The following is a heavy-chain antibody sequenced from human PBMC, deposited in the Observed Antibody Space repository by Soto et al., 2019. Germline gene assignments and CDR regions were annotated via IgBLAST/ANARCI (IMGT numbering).Heavy chain of an antibody. Sequence: GGSLRLSCAASGFTFSSYWMHWVRQVPGKGLLWVSRIDEYGSTINYADSVRGRFTISRDNARNTLYLEMDSLRAEDTALYYCTRDIGGKGAYWGPGTLVTVSS. J-gene: IGHJ4*02. CDR3: TRDIGGKGAY. CDR1: GFTFSSYW. CDR2: IDEYGSTI. V-gene: IGHV3-74*01. D-gene: IGHD3-10*01.